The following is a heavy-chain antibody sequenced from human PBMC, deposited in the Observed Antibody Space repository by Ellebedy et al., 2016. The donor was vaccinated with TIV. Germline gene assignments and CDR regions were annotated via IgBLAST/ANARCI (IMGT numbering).Heavy chain of an antibody. J-gene: IGHJ4*02. Sequence: SETLSLXXAVYGGSFSGYYWSWVRQPPGKGLEWIGEINQSGSTNHNPSLKSRVTLSVDTSMNQFSLKVNSVTAADTAVYYCARGRDYDGNSGYSDYWGQGTLVTVSS. CDR3: ARGRDYDGNSGYSDY. CDR2: INQSGST. V-gene: IGHV4-34*01. CDR1: GGSFSGYY. D-gene: IGHD4-23*01.